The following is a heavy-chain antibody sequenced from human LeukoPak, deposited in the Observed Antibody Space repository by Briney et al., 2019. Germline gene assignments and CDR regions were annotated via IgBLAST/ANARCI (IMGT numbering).Heavy chain of an antibody. V-gene: IGHV1-69-2*01. CDR2: VDPEDGET. CDR3: QVVPADIRRAWFDP. CDR1: GYTFTDYY. J-gene: IGHJ5*02. D-gene: IGHD2-2*02. Sequence: GASVKVSCKASGYTFTDYYMHWVQQAPGKGLEWMGRVDPEDGETIYAEKFQGRVTITADTSTDTAYMELSSLRSEDTAVYYCQVVPADIRRAWFDPWGQGTLVTVSS.